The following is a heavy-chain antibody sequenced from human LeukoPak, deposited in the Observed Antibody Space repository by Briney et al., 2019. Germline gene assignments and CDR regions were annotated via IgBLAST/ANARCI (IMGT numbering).Heavy chain of an antibody. CDR1: GFTFSSYW. V-gene: IGHV3-74*01. D-gene: IGHD5-18*01. CDR2: INGDGSST. CDR3: ARGGGYSSGPHDY. Sequence: GGPLRLSCAASGFTFSSYWMYWVRQAPGKGLVWVSRINGDGSSTTYADSVKGRFTISRDNAKNTLYLQMNSLRAEDTAVYYCARGGGYSSGPHDYWGLGTLVTVSS. J-gene: IGHJ4*02.